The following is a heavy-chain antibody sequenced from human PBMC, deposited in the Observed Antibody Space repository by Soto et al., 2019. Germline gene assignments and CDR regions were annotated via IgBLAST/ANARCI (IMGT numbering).Heavy chain of an antibody. Sequence: EVQLLESGGGLVQPVGSLRLSCAASGFTFSSSAMSWVRQAPGKRLEWVSAISGSGGSPYYADSVKGRFTISRDNYKKTLYLQMNSLRAEDTAVYYCALDYYGSGSYPNDAFDIWGQGTMVTVSS. V-gene: IGHV3-23*01. D-gene: IGHD3-10*01. CDR2: ISGSGGSP. CDR3: ALDYYGSGSYPNDAFDI. J-gene: IGHJ3*02. CDR1: GFTFSSSA.